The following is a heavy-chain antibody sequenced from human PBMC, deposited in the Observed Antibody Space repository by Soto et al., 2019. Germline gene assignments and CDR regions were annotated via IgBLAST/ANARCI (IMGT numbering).Heavy chain of an antibody. D-gene: IGHD3-10*01. J-gene: IGHJ4*02. Sequence: PSETLSLTCAVSGGSISSGGYSWSWIRQPPGKGLEWIGYIYHSGSTYYNPSLKSRVTISVDTSKNQFSLKLSSVTAADTAVYYCARVPRYGSGKTFDYWGQGTLVTVSS. V-gene: IGHV4-30-2*01. CDR3: ARVPRYGSGKTFDY. CDR2: IYHSGST. CDR1: GGSISSGGYS.